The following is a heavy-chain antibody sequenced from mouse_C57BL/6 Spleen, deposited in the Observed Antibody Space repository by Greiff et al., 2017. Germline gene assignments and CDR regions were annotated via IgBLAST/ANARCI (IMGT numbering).Heavy chain of an antibody. CDR3: ARDGGYDKGPFAY. Sequence: VQLKESEGGLVQPGSSMKLSCTASGFTFSDYYMAWVRQVPEKGLEWVANINYDGSSTYYLDSLKSRFIISRDNAKNILYLQMSSLKSEDTATYYCARDGGYDKGPFAYWGQGTLVTVSA. CDR2: INYDGSST. V-gene: IGHV5-16*01. D-gene: IGHD2-2*01. J-gene: IGHJ3*01. CDR1: GFTFSDYY.